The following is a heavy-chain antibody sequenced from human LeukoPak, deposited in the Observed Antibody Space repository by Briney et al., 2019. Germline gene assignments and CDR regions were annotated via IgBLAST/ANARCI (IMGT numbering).Heavy chain of an antibody. Sequence: ASVKVSCKASGYTFTSYGISWVRQAPGQGLEWMGWISAYNGNTNYAQKLQGRVTMTTDTSTSTAYMELRSLRSDDTAVYYCAREQTSVVVTPGDDAFDIWGQGTMVTVSS. CDR1: GYTFTSYG. CDR2: ISAYNGNT. V-gene: IGHV1-18*01. J-gene: IGHJ3*02. D-gene: IGHD4-23*01. CDR3: AREQTSVVVTPGDDAFDI.